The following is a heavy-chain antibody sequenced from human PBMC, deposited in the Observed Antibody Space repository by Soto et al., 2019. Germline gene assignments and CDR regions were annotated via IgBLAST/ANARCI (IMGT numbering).Heavy chain of an antibody. J-gene: IGHJ4*02. CDR1: GGSISSGGYY. D-gene: IGHD1-26*01. CDR2: IYYSGST. V-gene: IGHV4-31*03. CDR3: ARVREGGFDY. Sequence: SETLSLTCTVSGGSISSGGYYWSWIRQHPGKGLEWIGYIYYSGSTYYNPSLKSRVTISVDTSKNQFSLKLSPVTAADTAVYYCARVREGGFDYWGQGTLVTVSS.